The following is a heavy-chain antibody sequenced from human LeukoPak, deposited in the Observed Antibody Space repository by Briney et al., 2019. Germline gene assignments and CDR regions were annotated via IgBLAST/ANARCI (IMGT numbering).Heavy chain of an antibody. J-gene: IGHJ4*02. V-gene: IGHV3-15*01. CDR2: IKSKTDGGTT. Sequence: GGSLRLSCAASGFTFSNAWMSCVRQAPGKGLEWVGRIKSKTDGGTTDYAAPVKGRFTISRDDSKNTLYLQMNSLKTEDTAVYYCTTDLEVVTAFDYWGQGTLVTVSS. CDR1: GFTFSNAW. CDR3: TTDLEVVTAFDY. D-gene: IGHD2-21*02.